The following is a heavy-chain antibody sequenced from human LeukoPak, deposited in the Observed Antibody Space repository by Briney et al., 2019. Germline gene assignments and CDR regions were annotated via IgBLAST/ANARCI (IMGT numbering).Heavy chain of an antibody. J-gene: IGHJ6*03. V-gene: IGHV3-23*01. Sequence: GGSLRLSCAISGLTFHDYAMTWVRQAPGKGLEWVSTIVGDSSKTYFADSVKGRFTISRDNSNYMLFLHMNNLRAEDTAIYYCAKQPYNYYYLDVWGKGTTVTVSS. D-gene: IGHD2-21*01. CDR1: GLTFHDYA. CDR3: AKQPYNYYYLDV. CDR2: IVGDSSKT.